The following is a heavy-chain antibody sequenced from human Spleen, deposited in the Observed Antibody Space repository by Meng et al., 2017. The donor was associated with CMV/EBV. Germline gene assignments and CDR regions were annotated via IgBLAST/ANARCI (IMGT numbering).Heavy chain of an antibody. Sequence: GGSLRLSCAASGFTFSSYGMHWVRQAPGKGLEWVAFIRYDGSNKYYADSVKGRFTISRDNAKNSLYLQMNSLRAEDTAVYDCARPPYDSWWVFDHWGQGTLVTVSS. V-gene: IGHV3-30*02. J-gene: IGHJ4*02. CDR2: IRYDGSNK. CDR1: GFTFSSYG. CDR3: ARPPYDSWWVFDH. D-gene: IGHD2-8*02.